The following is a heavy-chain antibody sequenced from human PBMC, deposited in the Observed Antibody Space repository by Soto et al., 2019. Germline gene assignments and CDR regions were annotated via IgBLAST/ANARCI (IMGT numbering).Heavy chain of an antibody. CDR3: LRDDFGLEIGY. J-gene: IGHJ4*02. CDR2: ITSDGRRT. Sequence: EVQLVESGGGLVQPGGSLRLSCAASGFTFSSYWMHWVRQVPGKGLMWVSHITSDGRRTTYADSVKGRITISRDNAKNTLYLQMNRLRADDTAVYCCLRDDFGLEIGYWCLGTLVTVAS. D-gene: IGHD1-1*01. V-gene: IGHV3-74*01. CDR1: GFTFSSYW.